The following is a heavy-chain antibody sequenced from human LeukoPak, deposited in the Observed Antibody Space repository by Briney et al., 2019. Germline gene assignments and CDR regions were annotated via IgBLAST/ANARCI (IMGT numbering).Heavy chain of an antibody. V-gene: IGHV1-2*04. Sequence: ASVKVSCKAPGYTFTGYYMHWVRQVPGQGLEWMGWINPNSGGTNYAQKFQGWVTMTRDTSISTAYMDLSRLTSEDTAVYYCARGLINGHDFDYWGQGTLVTVSS. CDR1: GYTFTGYY. J-gene: IGHJ4*02. CDR2: INPNSGGT. CDR3: ARGLINGHDFDY. D-gene: IGHD1-20*01.